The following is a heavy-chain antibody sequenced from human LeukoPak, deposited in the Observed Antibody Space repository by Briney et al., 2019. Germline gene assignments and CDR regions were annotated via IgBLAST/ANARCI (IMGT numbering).Heavy chain of an antibody. D-gene: IGHD3-9*01. V-gene: IGHV4-59*01. J-gene: IGHJ6*02. CDR2: ISHNVSP. Sequence: PSETLSLTCTVSGGSISSYYWSWIRQPPGKGLEWIGYISHNVSPDYSPSLESRVTISADTSKNQFSLILRSVTAADTAVYYSTRDHWLKSSKTWYYYGLDVWGQGTTVTVSS. CDR3: TRDHWLKSSKTWYYYGLDV. CDR1: GGSISSYY.